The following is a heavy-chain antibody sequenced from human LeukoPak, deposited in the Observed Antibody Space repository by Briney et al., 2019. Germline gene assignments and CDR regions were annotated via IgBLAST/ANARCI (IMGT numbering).Heavy chain of an antibody. J-gene: IGHJ4*02. CDR3: AKDLGDIVLMVYATSYDY. CDR1: GFTFSSYS. D-gene: IGHD2-8*01. V-gene: IGHV3-23*01. CDR2: ISGSGGST. Sequence: GGSLRLSCAASGFTFSSYSMNWVRQAPGKGLEWVSGISGSGGSTYYADSVKGRFTISRDNSKNTLYLQMNSLRAEDTAVYYCAKDLGDIVLMVYATSYDYWGQGTLVTVSS.